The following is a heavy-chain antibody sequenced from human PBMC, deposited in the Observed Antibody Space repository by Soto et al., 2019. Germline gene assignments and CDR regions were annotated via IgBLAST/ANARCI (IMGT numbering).Heavy chain of an antibody. Sequence: GESLKISCQGSGYSFTSYWIGWVRQMPGKGLEWMGIIYPGDSDTRYSPSFQGQVTISADKSISTAYLQWSSLKASDTAMYYCARRGTAMANSFDYWGQGTLVTVSS. CDR1: GYSFTSYW. D-gene: IGHD5-18*01. CDR3: ARRGTAMANSFDY. CDR2: IYPGDSDT. J-gene: IGHJ4*02. V-gene: IGHV5-51*01.